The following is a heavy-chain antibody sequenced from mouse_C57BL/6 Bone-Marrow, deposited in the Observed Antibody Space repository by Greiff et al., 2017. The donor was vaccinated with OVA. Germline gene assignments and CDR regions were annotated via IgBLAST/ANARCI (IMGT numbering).Heavy chain of an antibody. J-gene: IGHJ1*03. CDR1: GFNIKDYY. CDR3: TTRGWLLRGYFDV. D-gene: IGHD2-3*01. CDR2: IDPEDGDT. Sequence: VQLQQSGAELVRPGASVKLSCTASGFNIKDYYMHWVKQRPEQGLEWIGRIDPEDGDTEYAPKFQGKATMTADTSSNTAYLQLSSLTSEDTAVYYCTTRGWLLRGYFDVWGTGTTVTVSS. V-gene: IGHV14-1*01.